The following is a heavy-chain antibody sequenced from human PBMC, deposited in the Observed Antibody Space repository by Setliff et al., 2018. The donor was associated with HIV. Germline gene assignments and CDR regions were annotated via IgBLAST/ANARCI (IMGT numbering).Heavy chain of an antibody. J-gene: IGHJ6*02. D-gene: IGHD6-19*01. CDR1: GYTFTGYY. Sequence: ASVKVSCKASGYTFTGYYMHWVRQAPGQGLEWMGWINPNSGGTSYAQKFQGWVTMTRDTSISTAYMELSRLRSDDTAVYYCARFHSSGWYNGMDVWGQGTTVTVSS. V-gene: IGHV1-2*04. CDR2: INPNSGGT. CDR3: ARFHSSGWYNGMDV.